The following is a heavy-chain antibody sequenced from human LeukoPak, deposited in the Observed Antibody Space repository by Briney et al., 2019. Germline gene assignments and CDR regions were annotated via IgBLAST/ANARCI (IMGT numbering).Heavy chain of an antibody. CDR3: AKGGHRTFEY. D-gene: IGHD1-14*01. CDR2: ITERDSRT. Sequence: GGSLRLSCAASGFIYSSYAMQWVRQTPGKGLQWVSGITERDSRTYYTDSVRGRFTISRNNSKNTLYLHMTNLRAEDTALYYCAKGGHRTFEYWGQGALVTVSS. J-gene: IGHJ4*02. V-gene: IGHV3-23*01. CDR1: GFIYSSYA.